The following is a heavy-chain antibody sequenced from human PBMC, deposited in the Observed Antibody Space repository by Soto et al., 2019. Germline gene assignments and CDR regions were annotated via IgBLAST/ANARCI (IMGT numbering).Heavy chain of an antibody. V-gene: IGHV3-23*01. Sequence: PGGSLRLSCAASGFTFSSYAMSWVRQAPGKGLEWVSAISGSGGSTYYADSVKGRLTISRDNSKNTLYLQMNSLRAEDTAVYYCAKASGYCSSTSCPPSDAFDIWGQGTMVTVS. J-gene: IGHJ3*02. CDR3: AKASGYCSSTSCPPSDAFDI. CDR2: ISGSGGST. D-gene: IGHD2-2*03. CDR1: GFTFSSYA.